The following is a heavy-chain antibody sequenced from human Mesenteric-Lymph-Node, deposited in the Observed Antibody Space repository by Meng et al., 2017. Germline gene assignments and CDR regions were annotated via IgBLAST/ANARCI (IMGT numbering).Heavy chain of an antibody. CDR1: GGTISSYA. Sequence: QVALVQSGAGVKKPGSSVKVSCKASGGTISSYAISWVRQAPGQGLEWMGGTIAMFGTTNNAQKFQGRVTFTADESTTTAYMELSSLRSEDTAVYYCARGWRDYDVLTGYYWYYFDYWGQGTLVTVSS. CDR2: TIAMFGTT. V-gene: IGHV1-69*01. CDR3: ARGWRDYDVLTGYYWYYFDY. J-gene: IGHJ4*02. D-gene: IGHD3/OR15-3a*01.